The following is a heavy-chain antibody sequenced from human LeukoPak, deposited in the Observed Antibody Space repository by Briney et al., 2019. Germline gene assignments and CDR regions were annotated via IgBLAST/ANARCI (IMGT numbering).Heavy chain of an antibody. D-gene: IGHD3-10*01. CDR2: ISGSGGST. J-gene: IGHJ4*02. CDR1: GFTFSSYA. CDR3: ANDGSGSYSYPSYFDY. V-gene: IGHV3-23*01. Sequence: QPGGSLRLSCAASGFTFSSYAMSWVRQAPGKGLEWVSSISGSGGSTYYADPVKRRFTISRDNSKNTLYLQMNSLRAEDTAVYYCANDGSGSYSYPSYFDYWGQGTLVTVYS.